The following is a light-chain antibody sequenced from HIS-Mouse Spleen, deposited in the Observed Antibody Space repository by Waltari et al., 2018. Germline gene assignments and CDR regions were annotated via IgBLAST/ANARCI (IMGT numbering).Light chain of an antibody. J-gene: IGLJ2*01. CDR1: AFPKKS. V-gene: IGLV3-10*01. Sequence: SYALTQPPSVSVSPGQTARITCSGPAFPKKSAYWYQQKSGQAPALVIYEDSKRPSGIPERFSGSSSGTMATLTISGAQVEDEADYYCYSTDSSGNHRVFGGGTKLTVL. CDR3: YSTDSSGNHRV. CDR2: EDS.